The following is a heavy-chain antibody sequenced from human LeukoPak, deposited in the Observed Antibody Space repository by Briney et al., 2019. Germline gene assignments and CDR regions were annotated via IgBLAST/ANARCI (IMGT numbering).Heavy chain of an antibody. V-gene: IGHV3-33*01. CDR3: ARVRLVILPAAIAGFNY. J-gene: IGHJ4*02. D-gene: IGHD2-2*02. CDR2: IWYDGSNK. CDR1: GFAFNSYG. Sequence: PGGSLRLSCAASGFAFNSYGMHWVRQAPGKGLEWVAVIWYDGSNKYYADSVKGRFTISRDNSKNTLYLEMNSLGAEDTAVYYCARVRLVILPAAIAGFNYWGQGTLVTVSS.